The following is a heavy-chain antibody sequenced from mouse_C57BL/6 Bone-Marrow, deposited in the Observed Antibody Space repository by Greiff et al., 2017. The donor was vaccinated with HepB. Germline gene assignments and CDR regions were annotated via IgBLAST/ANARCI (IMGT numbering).Heavy chain of an antibody. CDR2: INPSSGYT. V-gene: IGHV1-4*01. Sequence: VKVVESGAELARPGASVKMSCKASGYTFTSYTMHWVKQRPGQGLEWIGYINPSSGYTKYNQKFKDKATLTADKSSSTAYMQLSSLTSEDSAVYYCARSRGGTVFDYWGQGTTLTVSS. D-gene: IGHD4-1*01. CDR3: ARSRGGTVFDY. J-gene: IGHJ2*01. CDR1: GYTFTSYT.